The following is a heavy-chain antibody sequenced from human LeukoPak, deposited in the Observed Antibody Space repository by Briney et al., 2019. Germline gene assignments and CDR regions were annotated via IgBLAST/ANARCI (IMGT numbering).Heavy chain of an antibody. V-gene: IGHV4-59*01. CDR2: IYYSGST. Sequence: PSETLSLTCTVSGGPISSYYWSWIRQPPGKGLEWIGYIYYSGSTNYNPSLKSRVTISVDTSKNQFSLKLSSVTAADTAVYYCARVSFRGALSYYFDYWGQGTLVTVSS. D-gene: IGHD3-10*01. J-gene: IGHJ4*02. CDR1: GGPISSYY. CDR3: ARVSFRGALSYYFDY.